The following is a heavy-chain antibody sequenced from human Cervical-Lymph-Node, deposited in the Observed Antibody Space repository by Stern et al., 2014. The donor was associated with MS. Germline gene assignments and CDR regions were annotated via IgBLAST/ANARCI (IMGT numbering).Heavy chain of an antibody. V-gene: IGHV4-59*01. D-gene: IGHD6-13*01. CDR3: AKDVGMDS. Sequence: QVQLQESGPGLVKPSETLSLTCTVSGVSISSSYLSWIRQPPGQGLEWIGYIYHSGGTTYNPSLKSRVTMSVDTSRSQFSLKLSSVTAADTAVYYCAKDVGMDSWGQGTLVTVSS. CDR1: GVSISSSY. J-gene: IGHJ5*01. CDR2: IYHSGGT.